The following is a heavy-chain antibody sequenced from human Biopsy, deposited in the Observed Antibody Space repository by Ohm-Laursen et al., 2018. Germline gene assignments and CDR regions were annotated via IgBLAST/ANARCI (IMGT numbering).Heavy chain of an antibody. Sequence: SETLSLTCAVYGESFNGYYWSWIRQTPGKGLEWIGEINHSGSTNYNPSLKSRVTISVDTSKNQFSLRLNSVTAADTAVYYCARATNSTGWPYYYFYGMDVRGQGTTVTVSS. CDR1: GESFNGYY. CDR3: ARATNSTGWPYYYFYGMDV. CDR2: INHSGST. J-gene: IGHJ6*02. V-gene: IGHV4-34*01. D-gene: IGHD2/OR15-2a*01.